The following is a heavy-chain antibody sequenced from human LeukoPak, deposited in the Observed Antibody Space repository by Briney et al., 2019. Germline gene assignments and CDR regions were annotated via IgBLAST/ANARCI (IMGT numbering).Heavy chain of an antibody. CDR3: AREVVGATTHPYFDY. J-gene: IGHJ4*02. CDR2: IWYDGSNK. Sequence: GGSLRLSCAASGFTFSSYGMHWVRQAPGKGLEWVAVIWYDGSNKYYADSVKGRFTISRDNSKNTLYLQMNSLRAEDTAVYYCAREVVGATTHPYFDYWGQGTLVTVSS. V-gene: IGHV3-33*01. D-gene: IGHD1-26*01. CDR1: GFTFSSYG.